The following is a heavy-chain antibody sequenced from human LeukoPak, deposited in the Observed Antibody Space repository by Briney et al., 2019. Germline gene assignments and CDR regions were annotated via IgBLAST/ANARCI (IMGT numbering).Heavy chain of an antibody. CDR3: ANDNGGTNWFDP. Sequence: GGSLRLSCAASGFTVSSNYMSWVRQAPGKGLEWVSAISGSGGSTYYADSVKGRFTISRDNSKNTLYLQMNSLRAEDTAVYYCANDNGGTNWFDPWGQGTLVTVSS. CDR1: GFTVSSNY. V-gene: IGHV3-23*01. J-gene: IGHJ5*02. CDR2: ISGSGGST.